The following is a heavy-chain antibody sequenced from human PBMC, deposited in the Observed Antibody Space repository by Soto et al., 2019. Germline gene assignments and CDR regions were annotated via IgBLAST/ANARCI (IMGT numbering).Heavy chain of an antibody. CDR3: ARDVAVPGESDRFDQ. D-gene: IGHD6-19*01. J-gene: IGHJ4*02. V-gene: IGHV4-4*02. CDR2: VYHTGLT. Sequence: SETLSLTCAVSGDSITTNKWWSWVRQPPGKGLEWIGEVYHTGLTNYNSSLKSRVTMSVDTSKNQFSLKLTSVTAADTAMYYCARDVAVPGESDRFDQWGQGTLVTAPQ. CDR1: GDSITTNKW.